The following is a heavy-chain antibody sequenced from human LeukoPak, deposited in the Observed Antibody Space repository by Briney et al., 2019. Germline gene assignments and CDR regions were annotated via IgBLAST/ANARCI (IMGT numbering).Heavy chain of an antibody. CDR3: AKDPGGSYFDY. CDR2: ISGSGGST. CDR1: GFIFSNYA. J-gene: IGHJ4*02. D-gene: IGHD1-26*01. Sequence: PGGSLRLSCAASGFIFSNYAMTWVRQAPGKGLEWVSAISGSGGSTYYADSVKGRFTISRDNSKNTLYLQMNSLRAEDTAVYYCAKDPGGSYFDYWGQGTLVTVSS. V-gene: IGHV3-23*01.